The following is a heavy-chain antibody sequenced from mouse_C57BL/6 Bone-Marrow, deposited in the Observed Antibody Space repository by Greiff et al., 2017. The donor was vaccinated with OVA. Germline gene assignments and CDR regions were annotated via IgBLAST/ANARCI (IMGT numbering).Heavy chain of an antibody. D-gene: IGHD3-2*02. Sequence: EVQVVESGPVLVKPGASVKMSCKASGYTFTDYYMNWVKQSHGKSLEWIGVINPYNGGTSYNQKFKGKATLTVDKSSSTAYMELNSLTSEDSAVYYCATDSSGYGWFAYWGQGTLVTVSA. CDR1: GYTFTDYY. CDR3: ATDSSGYGWFAY. J-gene: IGHJ3*01. V-gene: IGHV1-19*01. CDR2: INPYNGGT.